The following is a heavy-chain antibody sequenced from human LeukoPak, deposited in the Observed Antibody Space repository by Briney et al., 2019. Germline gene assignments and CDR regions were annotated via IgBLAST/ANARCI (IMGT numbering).Heavy chain of an antibody. V-gene: IGHV3-66*01. CDR3: ARDRSGDSTAYYTDY. Sequence: GGSLRLSCAASGFTVSSTYMTWVRQAPGKGLEWVSLIYSGGSTIYADPVKGRFTISRDNSKNTVYLQMNSLRAEDTAVYYCARDRSGDSTAYYTDYWGQGTLVTVSS. J-gene: IGHJ4*02. CDR2: IYSGGST. CDR1: GFTVSSTY. D-gene: IGHD3-22*01.